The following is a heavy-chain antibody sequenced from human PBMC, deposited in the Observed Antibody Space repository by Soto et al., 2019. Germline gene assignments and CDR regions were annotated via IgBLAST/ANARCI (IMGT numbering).Heavy chain of an antibody. D-gene: IGHD3-22*01. CDR2: IIPIFGTA. V-gene: IGHV1-69*13. CDR3: ARLVSDYYDSSGYYYFDY. CDR1: GVTFSSYA. Sequence: SVKVSCKASGVTFSSYAISWVRQAPGQGLEWMGGIIPIFGTANYAQKFQGRVTITADESTSTAYMELSSLRSEDTAVYYCARLVSDYYDSSGYYYFDYWGQGTLVTVSS. J-gene: IGHJ4*02.